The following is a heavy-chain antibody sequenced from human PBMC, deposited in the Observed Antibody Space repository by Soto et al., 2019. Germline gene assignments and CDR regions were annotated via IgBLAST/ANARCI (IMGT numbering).Heavy chain of an antibody. CDR2: IDPSDSQT. CDR1: GYSFAGYW. Sequence: GESLKIYCKGSGYSFAGYWITWVRQKPGKGLEWMGRIDPSDSQTYYSPSFRGHVTISVTKSITTVFLQWSSPRASDTAMYYCARQIYDSDTGPNFQYYFDSWGQGTPVTVSS. V-gene: IGHV5-10-1*01. D-gene: IGHD3-22*01. J-gene: IGHJ4*02. CDR3: ARQIYDSDTGPNFQYYFDS.